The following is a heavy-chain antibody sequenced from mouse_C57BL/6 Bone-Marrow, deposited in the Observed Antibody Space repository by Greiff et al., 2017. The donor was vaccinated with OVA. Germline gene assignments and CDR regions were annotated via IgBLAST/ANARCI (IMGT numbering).Heavy chain of an antibody. CDR1: GFTFSSYG. J-gene: IGHJ1*03. V-gene: IGHV5-6*01. Sequence: EVHLVESGGDLVKPGGSLKLSCAASGFTFSSYGMSWVRQTPDKRLEWVATISSGGSYTYYPDSVKGRFTISRDNAKNTLYLQMSSLKSEDTAMYYCASRANWDGYFDVWGKGTTVTVSS. CDR3: ASRANWDGYFDV. D-gene: IGHD4-1*01. CDR2: ISSGGSYT.